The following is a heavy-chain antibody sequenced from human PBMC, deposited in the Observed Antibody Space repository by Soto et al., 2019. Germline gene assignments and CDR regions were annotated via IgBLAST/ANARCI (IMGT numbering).Heavy chain of an antibody. J-gene: IGHJ4*02. CDR1: GYSFFSYY. CDR3: ARGGATIFGVIDS. Sequence: ASVKVSCKASGYSFFSYYIHCVRHAPGQGLEWMGRFLASGGNTFYAQRFRGRVSMTRDTSSTNTVSLEPTSLTSDDTAVYYCARGGATIFGVIDSWGQGTRVTVSS. D-gene: IGHD3-3*02. V-gene: IGHV1-46*01. CDR2: FLASGGNT.